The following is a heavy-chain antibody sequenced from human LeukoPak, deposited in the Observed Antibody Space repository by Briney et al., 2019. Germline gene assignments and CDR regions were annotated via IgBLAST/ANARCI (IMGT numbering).Heavy chain of an antibody. V-gene: IGHV4-34*01. CDR1: GGSFSGYY. CDR3: ARAVAGTCNFDY. CDR2: TNHSGST. Sequence: SETLSLTCAVYGGSFSGYYWSWIRQPPGKGLEWIGETNHSGSTNYNPSLKSRVTISVDTSKNQFSLKLSSVTAADTAVYYCARAVAGTCNFDYWGQGTLVTVSS. D-gene: IGHD6-19*01. J-gene: IGHJ4*02.